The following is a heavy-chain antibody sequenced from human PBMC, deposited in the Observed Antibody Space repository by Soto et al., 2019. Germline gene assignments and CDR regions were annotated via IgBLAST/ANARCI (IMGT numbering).Heavy chain of an antibody. CDR2: IYSGGST. CDR3: ARGGPPTSNWFDP. Sequence: PAGSLRLSCAASGFTVRITFITVSFQAQGKGLEWVSVIYSGGSTYYADSVKGRFTISRDNSKNTLYLQMNSLRAEDTAVYYCARGGPPTSNWFDPWGQGTLVTVSS. CDR1: GFTVRITF. D-gene: IGHD1-26*01. V-gene: IGHV3-66*01. J-gene: IGHJ5*02.